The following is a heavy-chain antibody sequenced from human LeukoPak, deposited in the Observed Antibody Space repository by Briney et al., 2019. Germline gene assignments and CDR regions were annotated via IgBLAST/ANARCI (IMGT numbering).Heavy chain of an antibody. J-gene: IGHJ6*03. D-gene: IGHD6-13*01. CDR2: IYYSGST. V-gene: IGHV4-39*07. CDR3: ARGAGDSSWYDYYYYYMDV. CDR1: GGSISSSSYY. Sequence: SETLSLTCTVSGGSISSSSYYWGWIRQPPGKGLEWIGSIYYSGSTYYNPSLKSRVTISVDTSKNQFSLKLSSVTAADTAVYYCARGAGDSSWYDYYYYYMDVWGKGTTVTVSS.